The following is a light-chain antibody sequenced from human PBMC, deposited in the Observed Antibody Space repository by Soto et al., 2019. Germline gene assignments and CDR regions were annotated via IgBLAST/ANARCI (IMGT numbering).Light chain of an antibody. CDR1: QSVSSNS. V-gene: IGKV3-20*01. J-gene: IGKJ5*01. CDR2: GAS. CDR3: QQYDSSPIT. Sequence: EIVLTQSPGTLSLSPGERATLSCRASQSVSSNSLAWYQQKPGRAPRLLIYGASNRATGIPDRFSGSGSGTDFTLSISRLEPEDFAVYYCQQYDSSPITFGQGTRLEI.